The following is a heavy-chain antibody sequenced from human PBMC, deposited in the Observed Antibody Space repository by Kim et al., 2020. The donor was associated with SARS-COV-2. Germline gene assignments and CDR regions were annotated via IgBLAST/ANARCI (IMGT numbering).Heavy chain of an antibody. CDR1: GVTFSSCA. J-gene: IGHJ6*02. V-gene: IGHV3-30-3*01. CDR3: ARDPGSRLRGLTYSYYGMDV. D-gene: IGHD3-10*01. Sequence: GGSLRLSCAASGVTFSSCAMHWVRQAPGKGLEWVAVISYDGSNKNYADSVKGRFTISRDNSKNTRYLQMNSLRAEDTALYYCARDPGSRLRGLTYSYYGMDVWGQGTTVTVSS. CDR2: ISYDGSNK.